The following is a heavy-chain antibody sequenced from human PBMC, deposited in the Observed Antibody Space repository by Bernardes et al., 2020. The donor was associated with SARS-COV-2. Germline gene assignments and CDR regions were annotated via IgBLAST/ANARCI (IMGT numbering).Heavy chain of an antibody. CDR3: ARGEAGIEDY. J-gene: IGHJ4*02. V-gene: IGHV4-34*01. CDR2: IDPSGST. Sequence: QTRSLTGAVYGGSFSTYYGSWILPSPGKGLEWIGEIDPSGSTNYNPSLKSRVTISVDTSKNHLSLKLTSVTAADTAVYYCARGEAGIEDYWGQGTLVTVSS. D-gene: IGHD6-25*01. CDR1: GGSFSTYY.